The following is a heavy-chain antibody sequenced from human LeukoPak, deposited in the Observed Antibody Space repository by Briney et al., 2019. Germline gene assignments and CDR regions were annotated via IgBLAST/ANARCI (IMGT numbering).Heavy chain of an antibody. J-gene: IGHJ4*02. CDR1: GGSFSGYY. D-gene: IGHD3-22*01. CDR2: INHSGST. Sequence: PSETLSLTCAVYGGSFSGYYWSWIRQPPGKGLEWIGEINHSGSTNYNPSLKSRVTISVDTSKNQFSLKLGSVTAADTAVYYCARIISSGYSRFDYWGQGTLVTVSS. CDR3: ARIISSGYSRFDY. V-gene: IGHV4-34*01.